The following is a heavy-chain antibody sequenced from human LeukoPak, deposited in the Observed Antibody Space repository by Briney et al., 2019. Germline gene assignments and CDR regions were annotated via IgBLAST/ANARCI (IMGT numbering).Heavy chain of an antibody. CDR3: ASQPEVVITATDY. CDR2: IYYSGST. CDR1: GGSISSYY. Sequence: SETLSLTCTVSGGSISSYYWSWIRQPPGKGLEWIGYIYYSGSTNYNPSLKSRVTISVDTSKNQFSLKLSSVTAADTAVYYCASQPEVVITATDYWGQGTLVTVSS. V-gene: IGHV4-59*01. J-gene: IGHJ4*02. D-gene: IGHD2-15*01.